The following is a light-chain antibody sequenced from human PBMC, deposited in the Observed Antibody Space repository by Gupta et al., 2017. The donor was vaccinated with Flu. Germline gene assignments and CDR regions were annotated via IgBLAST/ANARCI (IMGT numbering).Light chain of an antibody. Sequence: DIVMTPAPDSLAVSLGEWATINCKSSETILVIYDNKNYLAWYQQRPGQPPKLLLYLASTRQSGVPDRFSGSGSATDFTLTISRLQAEDVAIYYCQQYFTTPYTFGQGTKLEIK. V-gene: IGKV4-1*01. CDR2: LAS. J-gene: IGKJ2*01. CDR3: QQYFTTPYT. CDR1: ETILVIYDNKNY.